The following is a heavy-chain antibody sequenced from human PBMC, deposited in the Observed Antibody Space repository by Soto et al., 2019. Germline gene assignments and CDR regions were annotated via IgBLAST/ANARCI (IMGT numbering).Heavy chain of an antibody. CDR2: IYYSGST. V-gene: IGHV4-31*03. J-gene: IGHJ4*02. CDR3: ASDEPYDYVWGSYRFDY. CDR1: GGSISSGGYY. Sequence: SETLSLTCTVSGGSISSGGYYWSWIRQHPGKGLEWIGYIYYSGSTYYNPSLKSRVTISVDTSKNQFSLKLSSVTAADTAVYYCASDEPYDYVWGSYRFDYWGQGTLVTVSS. D-gene: IGHD3-16*02.